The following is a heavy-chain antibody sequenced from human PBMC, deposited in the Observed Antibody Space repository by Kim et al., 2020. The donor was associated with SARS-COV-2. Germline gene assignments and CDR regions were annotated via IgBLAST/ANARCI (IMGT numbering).Heavy chain of an antibody. CDR1: GYTFTSYA. J-gene: IGHJ4*02. CDR2: INAGNGNT. Sequence: ASVKVSCKASGYTFTSYAMHWVRQAPGQRLEWMGWINAGNGNTKYSQKFQGRVTITRDTSASTAYMELSSLRSEDTAVYYCARADYYDSGSYFPLFDYWGQGTLSPSPQ. D-gene: IGHD3-10*01. V-gene: IGHV1-3*01. CDR3: ARADYYDSGSYFPLFDY.